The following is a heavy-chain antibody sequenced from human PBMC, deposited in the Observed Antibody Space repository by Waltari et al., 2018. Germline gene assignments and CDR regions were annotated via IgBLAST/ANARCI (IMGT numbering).Heavy chain of an antibody. CDR1: GLPFSTYG. CDR3: ASHRPGGYGMDV. D-gene: IGHD2-15*01. Sequence: VQLGASGGGLVQPGGSLRLSCEASGLPFSTYGMCWVRQVPGKGLVWVSTITSDGSRTRYADSVKGRFTVSRDNAKNTLYLQMNSLRAEDTAVYYCASHRPGGYGMDVWGHGTTVTVSS. V-gene: IGHV3-74*01. J-gene: IGHJ6*02. CDR2: ITSDGSRT.